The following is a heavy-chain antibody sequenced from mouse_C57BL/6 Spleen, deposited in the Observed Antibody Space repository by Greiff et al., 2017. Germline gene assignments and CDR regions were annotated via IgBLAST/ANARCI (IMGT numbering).Heavy chain of an antibody. V-gene: IGHV1-64*01. D-gene: IGHD2-4*01. CDR2: IHPNSGST. Sequence: VQLQQPGAELVKPGASVKLSCKASGYTFTSYWMHWVKQRPGQGLEWIGMIHPNSGSTNYNEKFKSKATLTVDKSSSTAYMQLSSLTSEDSAVYYCARWEDRSYYDYDVRYSMDYWGQGTSVTVSS. CDR3: ARWEDRSYYDYDVRYSMDY. J-gene: IGHJ4*01. CDR1: GYTFTSYW.